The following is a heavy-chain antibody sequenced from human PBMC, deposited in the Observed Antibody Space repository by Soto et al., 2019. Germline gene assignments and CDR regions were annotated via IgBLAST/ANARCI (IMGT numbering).Heavy chain of an antibody. CDR1: GFSLSTSGMC. J-gene: IGHJ6*02. D-gene: IGHD6-19*01. CDR2: IDWDDDK. Sequence: SGPTLVNPTQPLTLTCTFSGFSLSTSGMCVSWIRQPPGKALEWLALIDWDDDKYYSTSLKTRLTISKDTSKNQVVLTMTNMDPVDTATYYCARSYSSGPGDYYYYGMDVWGQGTTVTVSS. CDR3: ARSYSSGPGDYYYYGMDV. V-gene: IGHV2-70*01.